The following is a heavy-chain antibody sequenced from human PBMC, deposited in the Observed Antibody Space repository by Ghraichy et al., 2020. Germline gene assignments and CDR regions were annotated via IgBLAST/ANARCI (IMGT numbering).Heavy chain of an antibody. CDR3: ANVDST. Sequence: GGSLRLSCAASGFTFSRSYMHWVRPGPGNGLVWVSRISGDGSNTIYADSVKGRFTISRDNAKNTVYLQMNSLRAEDTAVYYCANVDSTGGQGTVVTVSS. CDR1: GFTFSRSY. J-gene: IGHJ4*02. CDR2: ISGDGSNT. V-gene: IGHV3-74*01. D-gene: IGHD4-17*01.